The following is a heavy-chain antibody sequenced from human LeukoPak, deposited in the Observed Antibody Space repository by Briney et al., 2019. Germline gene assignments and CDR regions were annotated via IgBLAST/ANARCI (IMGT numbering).Heavy chain of an antibody. D-gene: IGHD2-2*03. V-gene: IGHV4-39*07. CDR2: INHSGST. J-gene: IGHJ2*01. Sequence: PSETLSLTCTVSGGSISSGDYYWSWIRQPPGKGLEWIGEINHSGSTNYNPSLKSRVTISVDTSKNQFSLKLSSVTAADTAVYYCARGRWIRYFDLWGRGTLVTVSS. CDR3: ARGRWIRYFDL. CDR1: GGSISSGDYY.